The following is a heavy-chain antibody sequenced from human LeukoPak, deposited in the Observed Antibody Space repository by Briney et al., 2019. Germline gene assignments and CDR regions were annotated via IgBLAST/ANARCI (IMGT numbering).Heavy chain of an antibody. Sequence: GGSLRLSCAASGFTVSSNYMSWVRQAPGKGLEWVSIIYSGGGTNYADSVKGRFTISRDNSKNTLYLQMNSLRAEDTAVYYCARGLPPAVADPPLDYWGQGTLVTVSS. CDR2: IYSGGGT. J-gene: IGHJ4*02. D-gene: IGHD6-19*01. CDR1: GFTVSSNY. CDR3: ARGLPPAVADPPLDY. V-gene: IGHV3-53*01.